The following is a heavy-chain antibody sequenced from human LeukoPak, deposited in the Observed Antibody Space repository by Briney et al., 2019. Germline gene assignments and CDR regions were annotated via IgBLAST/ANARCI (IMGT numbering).Heavy chain of an antibody. D-gene: IGHD2-2*01. CDR2: IKQDGNEK. J-gene: IGHJ3*02. CDR3: ARGILDCSTTSCYSNYDAFDI. CDR1: GFTFSRYW. V-gene: IGHV3-7*05. Sequence: PGGSLILSCAASGFTFSRYWMSWVRQAPGKGLEWVANIKQDGNEKYYVDSVKGRFTVSRDNAKNSLSLQMNSLRAENTAVYFCARGILDCSTTSCYSNYDAFDIWGQGTMVTVSS.